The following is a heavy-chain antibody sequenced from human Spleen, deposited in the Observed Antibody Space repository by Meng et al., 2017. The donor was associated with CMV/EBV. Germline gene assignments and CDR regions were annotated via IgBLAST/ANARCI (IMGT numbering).Heavy chain of an antibody. CDR2: INTNTGNP. J-gene: IGHJ4*02. CDR3: AEGTRNSADY. V-gene: IGHV7-4-1*02. D-gene: IGHD1/OR15-1a*01. CDR1: GYRFTSYA. Sequence: QVQLVQSGSEFKKPGASVTVSCKASGYRFTSYAMNWVRQVPGQGLEWMGWINTNTGNPTYAQGFTGRFVFSLDTSVTTAYLQISSLKAEDTAVYYCAEGTRNSADYWGQGTLVTVSS.